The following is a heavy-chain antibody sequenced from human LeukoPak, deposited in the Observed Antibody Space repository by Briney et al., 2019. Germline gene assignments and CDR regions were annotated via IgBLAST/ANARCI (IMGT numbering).Heavy chain of an antibody. CDR3: ARWGGTGSLYS. V-gene: IGHV3-33*01. Sequence: SGGSPRLSCAASGFTFSSYGMHWVRQAPGKGLEWVAVIWYDGSNKYYADSVKGRFTISRDNSKNTLYLQMNSLRDEDTAVYYCARWGGTGSLYSWGQGTLVTVSS. D-gene: IGHD1-1*01. CDR1: GFTFSSYG. J-gene: IGHJ4*02. CDR2: IWYDGSNK.